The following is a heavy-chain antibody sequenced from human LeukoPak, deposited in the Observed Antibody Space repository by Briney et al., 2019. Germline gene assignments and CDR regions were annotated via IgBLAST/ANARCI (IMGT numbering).Heavy chain of an antibody. CDR2: IKQDGSKK. D-gene: IGHD1-26*01. CDR3: AREIVGTHKSRFDP. J-gene: IGHJ5*02. CDR1: GFPFSSYW. V-gene: IGHV3-7*03. Sequence: GGSLRLSCVASGFPFSSYWMTWVRQAPGKGLEWVANIKQDGSKKSYVDSVEGRFTISRDNAKNSLYLQMNSLRAEDTAVYYCAREIVGTHKSRFDPWGQGTLVTVSS.